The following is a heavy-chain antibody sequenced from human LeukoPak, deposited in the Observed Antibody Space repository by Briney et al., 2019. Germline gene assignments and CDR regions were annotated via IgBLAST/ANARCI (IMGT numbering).Heavy chain of an antibody. CDR3: AREEVLRYFDWSPRAFDY. CDR1: GFHFSSCE. Sequence: GGSLRLSCAACGFHFSSCEMNWVRQAPGKGLEGVSYISSSGSAIYYADSVKSRFTISRDNAKNSLYLQMNSLRAEDTAVYYCAREEVLRYFDWSPRAFDYWGQGTLITVSS. D-gene: IGHD3-9*01. CDR2: ISSSGSAI. J-gene: IGHJ4*02. V-gene: IGHV3-48*03.